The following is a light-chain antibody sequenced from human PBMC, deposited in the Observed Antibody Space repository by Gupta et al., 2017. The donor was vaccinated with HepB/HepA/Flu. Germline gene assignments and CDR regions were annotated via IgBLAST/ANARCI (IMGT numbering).Light chain of an antibody. V-gene: IGLV1-47*01. CDR1: SSNIGHNY. J-gene: IGLJ3*02. CDR2: RNY. CDR3: AVWHGSLSDVGV. Sequence: QSVLTQPPSVSGTPVQRVVISCSGSSSNIGHNYVYWYQQLPGTAPKLLIYRNYQRPSGVPDRFSGSKSATSASLAISGLRSEDEADYYGAVWHGSLSDVGVFGGGTKVTVL.